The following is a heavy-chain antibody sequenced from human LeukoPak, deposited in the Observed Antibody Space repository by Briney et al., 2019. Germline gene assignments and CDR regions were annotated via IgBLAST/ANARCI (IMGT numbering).Heavy chain of an antibody. V-gene: IGHV3-23*01. J-gene: IGHJ5*02. CDR3: ARVWQQLISRRWFDP. Sequence: PGGSLRLSCAASGFTFNIHGMNWVRQAPGKGPEWVSGIGPSGDKTYYADSVKGRFTISRDNSENTVYLQMNSLRVEDTAVYYCARVWQQLISRRWFDPWGQGTLVTVSS. CDR2: IGPSGDKT. D-gene: IGHD6-13*01. CDR1: GFTFNIHG.